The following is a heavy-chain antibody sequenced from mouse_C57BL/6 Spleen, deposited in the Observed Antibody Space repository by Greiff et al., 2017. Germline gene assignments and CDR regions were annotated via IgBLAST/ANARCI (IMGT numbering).Heavy chain of an antibody. CDR3: ARDPDAYGSSYFDY. CDR1: GFTFSSYA. J-gene: IGHJ2*01. Sequence: EVQVVESGGGLVKPGGSLKLSCAASGFTFSSYAMSWVRQTPEKRLEWVATISDGGSYTYYPDNVKGRFTISRDNAKNNLYLQMSHLKSEDTAMYYCARDPDAYGSSYFDYWGQGTTLTVSS. V-gene: IGHV5-4*01. D-gene: IGHD1-1*01. CDR2: ISDGGSYT.